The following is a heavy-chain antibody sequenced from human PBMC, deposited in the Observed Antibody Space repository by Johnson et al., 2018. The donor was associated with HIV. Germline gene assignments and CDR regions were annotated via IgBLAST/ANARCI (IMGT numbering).Heavy chain of an antibody. Sequence: VLLVESGGGVVRPGGSLRLSCADSGFTFDDYGMSWVRQTPGKGLEGVSGINWNGGSTGYADSVKGRFTISRDNAKNSLYLQMNSLRAEDTALYYCASVYRVMFGGFSNHVFDIWGQGTMVTVSS. V-gene: IGHV3-20*04. J-gene: IGHJ3*02. CDR3: ASVYRVMFGGFSNHVFDI. D-gene: IGHD3-16*01. CDR2: INWNGGST. CDR1: GFTFDDYG.